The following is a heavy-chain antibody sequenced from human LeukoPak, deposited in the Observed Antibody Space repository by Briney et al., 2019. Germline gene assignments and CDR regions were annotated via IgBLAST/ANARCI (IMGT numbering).Heavy chain of an antibody. D-gene: IGHD3-16*02. CDR2: INHSGTT. Sequence: SETLSLTCGVHGGPFSGNYWNWIRQSPGKGLEWIGEINHSGTTNYHPPLKSRVTISVDTSKNQCSLKLSSVTAADTAVFYCARSPRSYRMGGAFDIWGQGTMVTVSS. V-gene: IGHV4-34*01. CDR3: ARSPRSYRMGGAFDI. J-gene: IGHJ3*02. CDR1: GGPFSGNY.